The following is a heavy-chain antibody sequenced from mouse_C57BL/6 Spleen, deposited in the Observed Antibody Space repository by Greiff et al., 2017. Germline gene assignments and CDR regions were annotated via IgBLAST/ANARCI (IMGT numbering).Heavy chain of an antibody. V-gene: IGHV5-16*01. CDR2: INYDGSST. CDR3: ARVFGFYAMDY. CDR1: GFTFSDYY. D-gene: IGHD2-2*01. Sequence: EVQRVESEGGLVQPGSSMKLSCTASGFTFSDYYMAWVRQVPEKGLEWVANINYDGSSTYYLDSLKSRFIISRDNAKNILYLQMSSLKSEDTATYYCARVFGFYAMDYWGQGTSVTVSS. J-gene: IGHJ4*01.